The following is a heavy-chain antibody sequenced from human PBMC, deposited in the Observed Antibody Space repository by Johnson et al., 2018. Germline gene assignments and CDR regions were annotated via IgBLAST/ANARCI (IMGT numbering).Heavy chain of an antibody. D-gene: IGHD3-22*01. CDR1: GFTFSSYD. CDR3: ARDLGVYYYDSSGYPNDAFEI. Sequence: VQLVESGGGLVQXGGSLRLSCAASGFTFSSYDMHWVRQATGKGLECVPAIGTAGDTYFSGSVEGRFTISRENAKNSLYLQMNSLRAGDTAVYYCARDLGVYYYDSSGYPNDAFEIWGQGTMVTVSS. V-gene: IGHV3-13*01. CDR2: IGTAGDT. J-gene: IGHJ3*02.